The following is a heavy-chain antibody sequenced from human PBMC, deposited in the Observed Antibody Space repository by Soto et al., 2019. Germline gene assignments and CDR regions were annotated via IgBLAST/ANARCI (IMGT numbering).Heavy chain of an antibody. V-gene: IGHV3-23*01. CDR3: AKSRCSTANCYAPEY. CDR2: ISGSAGSSGP. J-gene: IGHJ4*02. D-gene: IGHD2-2*01. CDR1: GFTFSTYT. Sequence: EVQLLESGGGLVQPGGSLRLSCVASGFTFSTYTMSWVRQAPGKGLEWVSVISGSAGSSGPSYADSVEGRFSISRDNARNTLYLQMNSLSGEDTAMYYCAKSRCSTANCYAPEYWGQGTRVTVSS.